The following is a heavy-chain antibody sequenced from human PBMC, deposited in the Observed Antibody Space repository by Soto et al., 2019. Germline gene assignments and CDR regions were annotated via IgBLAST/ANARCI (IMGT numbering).Heavy chain of an antibody. V-gene: IGHV4-38-2*01. Sequence: SETLSLTCAVSGYFISSGYYWGWIRQPPGKGLEWIGNIHHSGTTYYNPSLKSRVTISIDRSKNQFSLKLSSVTAADTAVYYCARAGDTMVRGVIIMNYYGMDVWGQGTTVTVSS. CDR1: GYFISSGYY. D-gene: IGHD3-10*01. CDR3: ARAGDTMVRGVIIMNYYGMDV. J-gene: IGHJ6*02. CDR2: IHHSGTT.